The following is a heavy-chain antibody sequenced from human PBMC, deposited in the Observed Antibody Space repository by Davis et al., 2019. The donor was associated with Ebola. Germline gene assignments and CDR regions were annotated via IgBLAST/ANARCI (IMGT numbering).Heavy chain of an antibody. CDR3: ARQLPYYSYGMDV. CDR2: ITSNGGDT. CDR1: GFTFSSYA. Sequence: GESLKISCSGSGFTFSSYAMHWVRQAPGKGLEYVSTITSNGGDTYYADSVKGTFTVSRDNSKNTLYLQMNSLRAEDTAVYFCARQLPYYSYGMDVWGQGTTVTVSS. J-gene: IGHJ6*02. V-gene: IGHV3-64*04. D-gene: IGHD2-2*01.